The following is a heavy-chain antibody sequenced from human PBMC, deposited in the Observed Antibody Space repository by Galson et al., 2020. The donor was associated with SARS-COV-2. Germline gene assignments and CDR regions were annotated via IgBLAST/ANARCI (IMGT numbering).Heavy chain of an antibody. CDR1: GGSISSSNYY. CDR3: ARQILTGYYSFYYFDF. J-gene: IGHJ4*02. D-gene: IGHD3-9*01. CDR2: IYYTESN. V-gene: IGHV4-39*01. Sequence: SETLSLTCTVSGGSISSSNYYWGGVRQPPGEGLEWMGSIYYTESNYYNPSLTSRVTMSVDTSRNQFSLKLSSVTAADTAVYYCARQILTGYYSFYYFDFWGQGTLVTVSS.